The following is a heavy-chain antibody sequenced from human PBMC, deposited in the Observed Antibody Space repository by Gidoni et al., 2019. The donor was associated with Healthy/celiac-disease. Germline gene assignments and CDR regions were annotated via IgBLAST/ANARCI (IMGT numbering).Heavy chain of an antibody. CDR1: GGSFSGYY. Sequence: QVQLQQWGAGLLKPSETLSLTCAVYGGSFSGYYWSWIRQPPGKGLEWIGEINHSGSTNYNPSLKSRVTISVDTSKNQFSLKLSSVTAADTAVYYCARGCHYGSGSYRNWFDPWGQGTLVTVSS. V-gene: IGHV4-34*01. CDR2: INHSGST. D-gene: IGHD3-10*01. J-gene: IGHJ5*02. CDR3: ARGCHYGSGSYRNWFDP.